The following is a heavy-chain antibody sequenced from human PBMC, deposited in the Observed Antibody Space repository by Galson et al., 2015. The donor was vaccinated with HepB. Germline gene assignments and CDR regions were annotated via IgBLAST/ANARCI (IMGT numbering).Heavy chain of an antibody. D-gene: IGHD7-27*01. CDR2: FDSEDGET. CDR1: GYTLTELS. CDR3: ATRQLGTYWYFDL. V-gene: IGHV1-24*01. J-gene: IGHJ2*01. Sequence: SVKVSCKVSGYTLTELSMHWVRQAPGKGLEWMGGFDSEDGETIYAQKFQGRVTMTEDTSTDTAYMELSSLRSEDTAVYYCATRQLGTYWYFDLWGRGTLVTVSS.